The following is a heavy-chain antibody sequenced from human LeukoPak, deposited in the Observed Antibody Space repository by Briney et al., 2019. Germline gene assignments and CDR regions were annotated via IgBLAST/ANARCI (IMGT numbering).Heavy chain of an antibody. CDR3: TGHYGMNV. J-gene: IGHJ6*02. CDR1: GFTFSSYS. Sequence: QPGGSLRLSCAASGFTFSSYSMNWVRQAPGKGLEWVANINQDGSEKYYVDSVRGRFTISRDNARNSLYLQMHSLRAEDTAVFYCTGHYGMNVWGQGTTVTVSS. V-gene: IGHV3-7*01. CDR2: INQDGSEK.